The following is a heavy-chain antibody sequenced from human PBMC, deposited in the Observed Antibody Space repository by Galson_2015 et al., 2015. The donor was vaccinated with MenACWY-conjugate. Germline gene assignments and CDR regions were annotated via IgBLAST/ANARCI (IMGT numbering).Heavy chain of an antibody. J-gene: IGHJ4*02. CDR2: INSDGTTT. Sequence: SLRLSCAASGLSFSNYWMHWVHQAPGKGLVWVSRINSDGTTTNYADSVKGRFTISRDNAKNTLCLQMNSLRAEDTAVYYCARRTLSGVYYYFDSWGQGTLVTVPS. V-gene: IGHV3-74*01. D-gene: IGHD5/OR15-5a*01. CDR3: ARRTLSGVYYYFDS. CDR1: GLSFSNYW.